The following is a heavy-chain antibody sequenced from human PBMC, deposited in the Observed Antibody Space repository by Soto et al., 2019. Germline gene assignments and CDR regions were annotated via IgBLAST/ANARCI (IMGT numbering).Heavy chain of an antibody. CDR3: ARSQGGSSSLDIYSYYYDGMDV. V-gene: IGHV1-69*01. CDR1: GGTFSSYA. J-gene: IGHJ6*02. CDR2: IIPIFGTA. Sequence: QVQLVQSGAEVKKPGSSVKVSCKAPGGTFSSYAISWVRQAPGQGLEWMGGIIPIFGTAKYAKKFQGRVTITADESTSTGYMELSSLRSEDTAVYYCARSQGGSSSLDIYSYYYDGMDVWGQGTTATVSS. D-gene: IGHD2-15*01.